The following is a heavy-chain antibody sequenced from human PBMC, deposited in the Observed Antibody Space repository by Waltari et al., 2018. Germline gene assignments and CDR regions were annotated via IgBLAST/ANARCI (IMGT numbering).Heavy chain of an antibody. Sequence: QVQLQESGPGLVKPSETLSLTCTVSGASISSYYWSWFRQPAGKGLEWIGNIYTTGTNNYHPALRSRVTMSVDTANNQFSLKLSSGTAADTAVYYCARDSYDSRGYFFYFAYWGQGTLVTVAS. CDR1: GASISSYY. J-gene: IGHJ4*02. CDR3: ARDSYDSRGYFFYFAY. V-gene: IGHV4-4*07. CDR2: IYTTGTN. D-gene: IGHD3-22*01.